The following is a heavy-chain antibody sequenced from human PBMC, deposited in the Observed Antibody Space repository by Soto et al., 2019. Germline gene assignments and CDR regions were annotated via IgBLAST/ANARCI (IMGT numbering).Heavy chain of an antibody. CDR2: INPDGSVG. J-gene: IGHJ4*02. D-gene: IGHD3-16*01. Sequence: EVQLLGSGGGLVQPGGSLRLSCVASGFTFSTYWMNWVRQAPGMGLEWVANINPDGSVGTYVDSVKGRFTTSRDNAKNSLYLHMNSLRADDTAVYFGAGWGGHDYNYWGQGILVTVSS. CDR1: GFTFSTYW. V-gene: IGHV3-7*03. CDR3: AGWGGHDYNY.